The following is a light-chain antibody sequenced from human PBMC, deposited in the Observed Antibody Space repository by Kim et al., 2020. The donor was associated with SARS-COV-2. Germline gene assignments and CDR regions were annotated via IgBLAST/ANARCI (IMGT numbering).Light chain of an antibody. CDR1: QAISKY. J-gene: IGKJ4*01. V-gene: IGKV1-39*01. CDR2: TAS. CDR3: QQSYSSPYS. Sequence: IQMTQSPSFLSASVGDRVTITCRASQAISKYLSWYQQKPGKAPQLLIFTASSVQSGVPSRFSGSGSGTDFTLTIDSLQPEDFATYYCQQSYSSPYSFGGGTKVDIK.